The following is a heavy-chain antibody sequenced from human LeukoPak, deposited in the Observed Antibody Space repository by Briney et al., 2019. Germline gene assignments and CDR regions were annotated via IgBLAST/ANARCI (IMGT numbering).Heavy chain of an antibody. CDR3: ARVLVVNSHKDFDY. V-gene: IGHV4-31*03. D-gene: IGHD2-15*01. J-gene: IGHJ4*02. Sequence: SQTLSLTCTVSGGSINSGSHYWSWIRQHPGKGLEWIGYIFYSGSTYFNPSLKSRITISVDTSKNQFSLSLSSVTAADTAVYYCARVLVVNSHKDFDYWGQGTLVTVSS. CDR1: GGSINSGSHY. CDR2: IFYSGST.